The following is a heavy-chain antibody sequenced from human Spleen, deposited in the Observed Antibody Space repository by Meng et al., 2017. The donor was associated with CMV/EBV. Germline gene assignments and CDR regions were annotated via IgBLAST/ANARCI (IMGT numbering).Heavy chain of an antibody. J-gene: IGHJ6*02. CDR2: ISRSNTYI. V-gene: IGHV3-21*01. CDR3: ARDPGYCSSTSCYFDYYYGLDV. CDR1: GFTFGDYG. Sequence: GGSLRLSCAASGFTFGDYGMHWVRQAPGKGLEWVSSISRSNTYIYYADSVKGRFTISRDNAKNSLYLQMNSLRAEDTAVYYCARDPGYCSSTSCYFDYYYGLDVWGQGTTVTVSS. D-gene: IGHD2-2*01.